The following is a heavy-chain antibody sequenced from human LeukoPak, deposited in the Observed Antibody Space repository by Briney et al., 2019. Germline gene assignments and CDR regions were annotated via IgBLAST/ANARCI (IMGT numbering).Heavy chain of an antibody. J-gene: IGHJ4*02. D-gene: IGHD6-13*01. CDR3: ARGVAAAGTTLDY. CDR2: ISGSGGST. CDR1: GFTFGSYA. V-gene: IGHV3-23*01. Sequence: PGGSLRLSCAASGFTFGSYAMSWVRQAPGKGLEWVSTISGSGGSTYYADSVKGRFTISRDNSKNTLYLQMNSLRAEDTAVYYCARGVAAAGTTLDYWGQGTLVTVSS.